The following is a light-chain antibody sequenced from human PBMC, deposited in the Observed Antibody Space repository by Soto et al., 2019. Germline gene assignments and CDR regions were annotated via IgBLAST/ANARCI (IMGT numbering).Light chain of an antibody. J-gene: IGKJ1*01. CDR3: QQYGRSPTT. CDR2: AAS. CDR1: QSVSNY. V-gene: IGKV3-20*01. Sequence: PGERATLSCRATQSVSNYLAWYQQKPGQAPRLLIYAASSRATGIPDRFSGSGSGTDFTLTISRLEPEDFAVYYCQQYGRSPTTFGQGTKVDIK.